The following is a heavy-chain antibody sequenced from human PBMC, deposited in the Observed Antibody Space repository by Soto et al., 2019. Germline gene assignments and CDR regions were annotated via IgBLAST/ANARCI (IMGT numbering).Heavy chain of an antibody. D-gene: IGHD3-16*01. J-gene: IGHJ5*02. CDR1: GYSFTKNY. CDR3: ARMATFGSLNWFDP. V-gene: IGHV1-8*01. CDR2: MNAGSGDT. Sequence: GASVKVSCKTSGYSFTKNYVTWVRQATGQGLEWMGWMNAGSGDTGYAQKFQGRVTMTRDISIATAYMELSGLTSDDTAIYYCARMATFGSLNWFDPWGQGTLVTVSS.